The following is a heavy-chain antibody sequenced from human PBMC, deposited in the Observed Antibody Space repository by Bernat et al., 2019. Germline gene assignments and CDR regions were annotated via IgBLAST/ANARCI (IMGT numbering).Heavy chain of an antibody. V-gene: IGHV3-13*05. Sequence: EVQLVESGGGLVQPGGSLRLSCAASGFTFSSYDMHWVRQATGKGLEWVSAIGTAGDPYNPGSVKGRFTISRENAKNALYLKMNRLGAGDTAVYYCARGAVAGEGGIDYWGQGTLVTVSS. J-gene: IGHJ4*02. D-gene: IGHD6-19*01. CDR3: ARGAVAGEGGIDY. CDR2: IGTAGDP. CDR1: GFTFSSYD.